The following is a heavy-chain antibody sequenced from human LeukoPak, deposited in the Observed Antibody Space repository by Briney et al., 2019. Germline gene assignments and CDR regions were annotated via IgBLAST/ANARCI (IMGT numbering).Heavy chain of an antibody. V-gene: IGHV3-48*04. Sequence: GGSLRLSCATSGLSFSTHTMNWVRQAPGKGPEWLSYISSSGSTIYYADSVKGRFTISRDNAKNSLYLQMNSLRAEDTAVYYCARRVVVRGVSYFDYWGQGTLVTVSS. J-gene: IGHJ4*02. D-gene: IGHD3-10*01. CDR3: ARRVVVRGVSYFDY. CDR2: ISSSGSTI. CDR1: GLSFSTHT.